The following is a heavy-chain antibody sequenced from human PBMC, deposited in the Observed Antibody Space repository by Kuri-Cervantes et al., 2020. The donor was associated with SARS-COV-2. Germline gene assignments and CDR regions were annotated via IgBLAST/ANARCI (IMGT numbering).Heavy chain of an antibody. V-gene: IGHV3-30*02. J-gene: IGHJ5*02. CDR1: GFTFSSYG. Sequence: GGSLRLSCAASGFTFSSYGMHWVRQAPGKGLEWVAFIRCDGSNKYYADSVKGRFTISRDNSKNTLYLQMNSLKAEDTAVYYCAKTNTIFGGVSWFDPWGQGTLVTVSS. CDR2: IRCDGSNK. CDR3: AKTNTIFGGVSWFDP. D-gene: IGHD3-3*01.